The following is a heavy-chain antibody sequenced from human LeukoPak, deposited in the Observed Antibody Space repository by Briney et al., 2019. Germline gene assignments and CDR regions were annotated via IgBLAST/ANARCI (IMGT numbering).Heavy chain of an antibody. CDR2: MYYSGST. D-gene: IGHD4-17*01. Sequence: SETLSLTCAVYGGSFSGYYWSWIRQPPGKGLEWIGSMYYSGSTYYNPSLKSRVTISVDTSKNQFSLTLSSVTAADTAVYSCVRHHTYYGNFDYWGQGTLVTVSS. CDR3: VRHHTYYGNFDY. CDR1: GGSFSGYY. V-gene: IGHV4-34*01. J-gene: IGHJ4*02.